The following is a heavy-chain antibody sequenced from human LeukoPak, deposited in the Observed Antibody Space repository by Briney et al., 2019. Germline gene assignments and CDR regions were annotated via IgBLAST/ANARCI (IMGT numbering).Heavy chain of an antibody. CDR1: GGSISSYY. Sequence: SETLSLTCTVSGGSISSYYWGWIRQPPGKGLEWIGSIYYSGSTYYNPSLKSRVTISVDTSKNQFSLKLSSVTAADTAVYYCASISDSGYMYYYYYYGMDVWGQGTTVTVSS. CDR3: ASISDSGYMYYYYYYGMDV. V-gene: IGHV4-39*01. CDR2: IYYSGST. D-gene: IGHD5-12*01. J-gene: IGHJ6*02.